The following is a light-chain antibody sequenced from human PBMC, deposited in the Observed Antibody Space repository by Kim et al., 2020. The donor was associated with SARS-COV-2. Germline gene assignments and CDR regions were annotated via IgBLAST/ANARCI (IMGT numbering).Light chain of an antibody. Sequence: AAVGDRVTITCRASQGISSNVAWYQQKPGKVPNLLIYDESALQSGVPSRFSGTGCGTDFTLTISSLQPEDVATYYCQKYNGAPWTFGQGTKVDIK. J-gene: IGKJ1*01. CDR3: QKYNGAPWT. CDR1: QGISSN. CDR2: DES. V-gene: IGKV1-27*01.